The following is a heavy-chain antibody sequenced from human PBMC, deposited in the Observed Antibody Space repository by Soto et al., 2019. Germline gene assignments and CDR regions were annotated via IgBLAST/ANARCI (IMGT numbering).Heavy chain of an antibody. CDR3: ARDHLWAFDY. V-gene: IGHV3-48*02. J-gene: IGHJ4*02. CDR1: GFSFSVYS. D-gene: IGHD3-3*02. Sequence: QSGGSLRLSCAASGFSFSVYSMNWVRQAPGKGLEWVSYINGRDGAINYVDSVKGRFTISIDIAKNSLYLQMNSLRDEDTAVYFCARDHLWAFDYWGQGVLVTVS. CDR2: INGRDGAI.